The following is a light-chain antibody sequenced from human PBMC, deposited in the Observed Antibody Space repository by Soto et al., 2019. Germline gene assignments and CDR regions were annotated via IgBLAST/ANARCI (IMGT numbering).Light chain of an antibody. J-gene: IGKJ1*01. CDR1: ESVGSY. CDR2: DTS. V-gene: IGKV3-20*01. CDR3: QQYGSSPKT. Sequence: EFVLSQSPATLSLSPGESATLSCRASESVGSYLAWYQQRPDQAPRLVIYDTSTRATGIADRFSGSGSGTDFTLTISRLEPEDFAVYYCQQYGSSPKTFGQGTKVDIK.